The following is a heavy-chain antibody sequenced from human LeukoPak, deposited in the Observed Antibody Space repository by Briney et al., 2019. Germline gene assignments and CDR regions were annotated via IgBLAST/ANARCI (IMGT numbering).Heavy chain of an antibody. Sequence: QAGGSLRLSCVASGFTFTTYSMAWVRQAPGKGLDWVSSITSTGFGKYYASSVKGRFTISRDNSKNTVLLQMDNLSDGDTAIYYCATDSSSWNIFDSWGQGTLVTVSS. CDR2: ITSTGFGK. D-gene: IGHD6-13*01. J-gene: IGHJ5*01. V-gene: IGHV3-23*01. CDR3: ATDSSSWNIFDS. CDR1: GFTFTTYS.